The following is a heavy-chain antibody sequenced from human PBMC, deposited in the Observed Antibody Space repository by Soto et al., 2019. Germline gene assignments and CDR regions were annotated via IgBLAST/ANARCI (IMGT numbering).Heavy chain of an antibody. CDR2: IYYSGST. CDR1: GGSISSYY. J-gene: IGHJ4*02. V-gene: IGHV4-59*01. D-gene: IGHD3-10*01. CDR3: ARASGAPTFDY. Sequence: QVQLQESGPGLVKPSETLSLTCTVSGGSISSYYWSWIRQPPGKGLEWIGYIYYSGSTNYNPSLKSRVTISVDTSKNQFSLKLSSVTAADTAVYYCARASGAPTFDYWGQGTLVTVSS.